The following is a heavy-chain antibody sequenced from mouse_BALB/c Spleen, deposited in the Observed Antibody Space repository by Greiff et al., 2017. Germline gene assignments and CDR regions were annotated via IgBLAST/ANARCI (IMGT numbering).Heavy chain of an antibody. CDR3: AREAGTTVVAPHAMDY. CDR1: GDSITSGY. D-gene: IGHD1-1*01. J-gene: IGHJ4*01. CDR2: ISYSGST. V-gene: IGHV3-8*02. Sequence: DVKLQESGPSLVKPSQTLSLTCSVTGDSITSGYWNWIRNFPGNKLEYMGYISYSGSTYYNPSLKSRISITRDTSKNQYYLQLNSVTTEDTATYYCAREAGTTVVAPHAMDYWGQGTSVTVSS.